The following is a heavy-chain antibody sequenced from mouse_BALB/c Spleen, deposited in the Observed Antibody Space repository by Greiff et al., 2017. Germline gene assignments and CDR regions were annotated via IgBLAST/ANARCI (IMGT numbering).Heavy chain of an antibody. V-gene: IGHV1-84*02. Sequence: LVESGPELVKPGASVKISCKASGYTFTDYYINLVKQKPGQGLEWIGWIYPGSGYTKYNEKFKGKATLTVDTSSSTAYMQLSSLTSEDTAVYFCARSGYWAWFAYWGQGTLVTVSA. CDR3: ARSGYWAWFAY. D-gene: IGHD2-3*01. CDR1: GYTFTDYY. CDR2: IYPGSGYT. J-gene: IGHJ3*01.